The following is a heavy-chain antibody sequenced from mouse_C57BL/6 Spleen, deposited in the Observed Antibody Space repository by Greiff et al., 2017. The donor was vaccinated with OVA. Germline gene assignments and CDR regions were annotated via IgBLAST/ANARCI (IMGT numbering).Heavy chain of an antibody. D-gene: IGHD2-2*01. J-gene: IGHJ1*03. CDR3: ARGVTTGYWYFDV. CDR2: IYPGDGDT. Sequence: VKLMESGAELVKPGASVKISCKASGYAFSSYWMNWVKQRPGKGLEWIGQIYPGDGDTNYNGKFKGKATLTADKSSSTAYMQLSSLTSEDSAVYFCARGVTTGYWYFDVWGTGTTVTVSS. CDR1: GYAFSSYW. V-gene: IGHV1-80*01.